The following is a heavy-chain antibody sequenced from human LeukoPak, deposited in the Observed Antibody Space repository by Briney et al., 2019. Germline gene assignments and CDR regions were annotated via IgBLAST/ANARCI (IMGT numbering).Heavy chain of an antibody. CDR1: GGSISSSSYF. V-gene: IGHV4-39*07. D-gene: IGHD6-19*01. Sequence: SETLSLTCTVSGGSISSSSYFWGWVRQPPGKGLEWIGTIYYSGSTHYNPSLKSRVTISVDTSKNQFSLKLNSVTAADTAVYYCARASRSGWYNYWGQGTLVTVSS. CDR3: ARASRSGWYNY. CDR2: IYYSGST. J-gene: IGHJ4*02.